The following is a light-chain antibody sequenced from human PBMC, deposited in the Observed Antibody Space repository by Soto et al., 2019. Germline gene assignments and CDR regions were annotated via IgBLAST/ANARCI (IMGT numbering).Light chain of an antibody. CDR3: CSSAGRSTFYV. V-gene: IGLV2-23*02. Sequence: QPVLTQPASVSGSHGQSITISCTGTSSDVGSYNLVSWYQQHPGKAPKLMIYEVSKWPSGVSNRFSGSKSGHPASLTISGLPAEDEADYYCCSSAGRSTFYVFGPGTKVTVL. CDR2: EVS. CDR1: SSDVGSYNL. J-gene: IGLJ1*01.